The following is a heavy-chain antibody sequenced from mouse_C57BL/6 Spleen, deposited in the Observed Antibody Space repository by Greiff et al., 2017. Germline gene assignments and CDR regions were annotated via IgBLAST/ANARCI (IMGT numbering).Heavy chain of an antibody. CDR3: ARGTGWYFDV. D-gene: IGHD3-3*01. CDR2: ISYDGSN. V-gene: IGHV3-6*01. CDR1: GYSITSGYY. J-gene: IGHJ1*03. Sequence: EVQVVESGPGLVKPSQSLSLTCSVTGYSITSGYYWNWIRQFPGNKLEWMGYISYDGSNNYNPSLKNRISITRDTSKNQFFLKLNSVTTEDTATYYCARGTGWYFDVWGTGTTVAVSS.